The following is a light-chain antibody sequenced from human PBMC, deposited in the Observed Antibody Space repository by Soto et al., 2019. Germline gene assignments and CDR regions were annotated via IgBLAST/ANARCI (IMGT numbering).Light chain of an antibody. V-gene: IGKV3-20*01. CDR2: DAS. CDR1: QRVSSNY. CDR3: HQYGTLPYA. J-gene: IGKJ2*01. Sequence: IALTQSPGTLSLSPGERATLSCRASQRVSSNYVAWYQHKPGQAPRLLIHDASIRATRIPDRFSGSGSGTDFPLTMSRLEPEDFAVYYCHQYGTLPYAFGQGTKLQIK.